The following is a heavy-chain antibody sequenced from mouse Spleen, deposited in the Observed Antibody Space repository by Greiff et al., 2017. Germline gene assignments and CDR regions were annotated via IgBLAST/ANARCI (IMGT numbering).Heavy chain of an antibody. V-gene: IGHV3-6*02. J-gene: IGHJ1*01. Sequence: EVQLQQSGPGLVKPSQSLSLTCSVTGYSITSGYYWNWIRQFPGNKLEWMGYISYDGSNNYNPSLKNRISITRDTSKNQFFLKLNSVTTEDTATYYCARGNSRYWYFDVWGAGTTVTVSS. CDR1: GYSITSGYY. CDR3: ARGNSRYWYFDV. CDR2: ISYDGSN.